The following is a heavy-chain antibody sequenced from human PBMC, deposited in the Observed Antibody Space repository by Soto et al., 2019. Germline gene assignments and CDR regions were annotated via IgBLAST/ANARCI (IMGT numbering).Heavy chain of an antibody. V-gene: IGHV4-39*01. J-gene: IGHJ4*02. CDR1: GDSINNRSYY. CDR2: IYYSGST. D-gene: IGHD2-21*02. Sequence: SETLSLTCTVTGDSINNRSYYWGWIRQPPGKGLEWIGSIYYSGSTYNNPSLKSRVSMSVDASKNQFSLKLRSVTAADTALYYCARQRTSVVTQAYFDSWGQGSLVTVSS. CDR3: ARQRTSVVTQAYFDS.